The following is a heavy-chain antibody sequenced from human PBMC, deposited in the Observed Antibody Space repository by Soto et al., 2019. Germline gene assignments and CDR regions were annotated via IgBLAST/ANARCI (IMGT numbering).Heavy chain of an antibody. CDR1: GYTFTSYG. CDR2: ISAYNCNT. D-gene: IGHD2-15*01. V-gene: IGHV1-18*01. J-gene: IGHJ4*02. Sequence: QVQLVQSGAEVKKPGASVKVSCKASGYTFTSYGISWVRQAPGQGLEWMGWISAYNCNTNYAQKLQGSVPMTPDTSTRTAYMELRSLRSDDTAVYYCARDWVDLCSGGSCYSGYWGQGTLVTVSS. CDR3: ARDWVDLCSGGSCYSGY.